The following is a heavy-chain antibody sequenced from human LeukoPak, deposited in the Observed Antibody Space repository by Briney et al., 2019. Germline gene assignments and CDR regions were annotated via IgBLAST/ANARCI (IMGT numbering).Heavy chain of an antibody. V-gene: IGHV4-34*01. CDR2: INHSGST. Sequence: PSETLSLTCAVYGGTFSGYYWRWIRQPPGKGLEWIGEINHSGSTNYNPSLMSRVTILADTSKNHTPLKQSSVTAADTAVVYYARHASCNYGSGSYYKPAYYYYYIDVWGKETTVTISS. CDR3: ARHASCNYGSGSYYKPAYYYYYIDV. J-gene: IGHJ6*03. D-gene: IGHD3-10*01. CDR1: GGTFSGYY.